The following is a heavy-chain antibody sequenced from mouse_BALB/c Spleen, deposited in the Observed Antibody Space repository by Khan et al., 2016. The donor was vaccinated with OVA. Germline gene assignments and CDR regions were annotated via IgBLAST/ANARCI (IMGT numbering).Heavy chain of an antibody. CDR1: GFNIKDTY. CDR2: IDAAIGNT. J-gene: IGHJ3*01. Sequence: VQLKQSGAELVKPGASVKLSCTGSGFNIKDTYMHWVKQRPEQGLEWIGRIDAAIGNTKYDPKFQGKATITADTSSNTAYLQLSRLTSEDTAVYYCTSPNWFAYWGQGTLVTVSA. V-gene: IGHV14-3*02. CDR3: TSPNWFAY.